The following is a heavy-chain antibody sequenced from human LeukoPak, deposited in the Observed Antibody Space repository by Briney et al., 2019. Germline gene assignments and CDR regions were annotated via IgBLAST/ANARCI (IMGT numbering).Heavy chain of an antibody. CDR2: INHSGNT. J-gene: IGHJ4*02. D-gene: IGHD6-13*01. Sequence: SETLSLTCAVYGGSFSGYYWSWIRQPPGKGLEWIGEINHSGNTNYNPSLKSRVTISVDTSKNQFSLKLSSVTAADTAVYYCARGVGSSWPTNFDYWGQGTLVTVSS. V-gene: IGHV4-34*01. CDR3: ARGVGSSWPTNFDY. CDR1: GGSFSGYY.